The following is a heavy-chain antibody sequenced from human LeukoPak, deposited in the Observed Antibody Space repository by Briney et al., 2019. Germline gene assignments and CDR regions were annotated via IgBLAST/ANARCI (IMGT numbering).Heavy chain of an antibody. CDR1: GFTFSRYW. Sequence: GGSLRLSCAAFGFTFSRYWIHWVRQAPGKGLVWVSRINIDGSSTTYADSVKGRFTISRDNAKNTLYLQMNSLRAEDTAVYYCARSAYYDRSGYYHDYWGQGTLVTVSS. V-gene: IGHV3-74*01. CDR3: ARSAYYDRSGYYHDY. D-gene: IGHD3-22*01. CDR2: INIDGSST. J-gene: IGHJ4*01.